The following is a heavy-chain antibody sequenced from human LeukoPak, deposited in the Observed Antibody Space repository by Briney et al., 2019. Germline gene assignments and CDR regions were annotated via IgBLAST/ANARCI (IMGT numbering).Heavy chain of an antibody. V-gene: IGHV3-33*01. CDR1: GFTFSSYG. J-gene: IGHJ6*02. D-gene: IGHD2-15*01. CDR2: IWYDGSNK. Sequence: GRSLRLSCAASGFTFSSYGMHWVRQAPGKGLEWVAVIWYDGSNKYYADSVKGRFTTSRDNSKNTLYLQMNSLRAEDTAVYYCARDGVDYYYGMDVWGQGTTVTVSS. CDR3: ARDGVDYYYGMDV.